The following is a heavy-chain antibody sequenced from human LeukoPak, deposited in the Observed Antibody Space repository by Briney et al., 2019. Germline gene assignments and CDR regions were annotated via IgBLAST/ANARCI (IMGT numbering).Heavy chain of an antibody. J-gene: IGHJ5*02. D-gene: IGHD3-22*01. CDR3: ARPPTEYYYDSSGYPNWFDP. CDR1: GITFSSYA. CDR2: ISGSGGST. V-gene: IGHV3-23*01. Sequence: PGGSLRLSCAASGITFSSYAMSWVRQAPGKGLEWVSAISGSGGSTYYADSVKGRFTISRDNSKNTLYLQMNSLRAEDTAVYYCARPPTEYYYDSSGYPNWFDPWGQGTLVTVSS.